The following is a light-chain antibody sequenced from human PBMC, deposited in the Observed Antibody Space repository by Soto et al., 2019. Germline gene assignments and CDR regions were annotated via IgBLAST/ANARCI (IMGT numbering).Light chain of an antibody. V-gene: IGKV3-15*01. J-gene: IGKJ1*01. CDR3: QQFGTSPWT. CDR2: GAS. Sequence: EVVMTLSPATLSVSPLERATLXCRASKSVSSNLAWYQQKPGQAPRLLIYGASTRATGVPARFSGSGSGTEFSLTISRLEPEDFAVYYCQQFGTSPWTFGQGTKVDI. CDR1: KSVSSN.